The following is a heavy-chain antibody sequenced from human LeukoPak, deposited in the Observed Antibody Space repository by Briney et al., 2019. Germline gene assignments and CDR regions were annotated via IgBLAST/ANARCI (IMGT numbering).Heavy chain of an antibody. J-gene: IGHJ4*02. V-gene: IGHV3-23*01. CDR2: INAPGFIT. Sequence: VRSLRLSCAASGFTFNTLAMSWVREAPGKSLQWGSSINAPGFITYSAHSGKVRFTISRDNSKTTLFLQMNSLSVEDTAVYYCVNELTARVRVCLDQWGKGSLVSVS. D-gene: IGHD5-18*01. CDR1: GFTFNTLA. CDR3: VNELTARVRVCLDQ.